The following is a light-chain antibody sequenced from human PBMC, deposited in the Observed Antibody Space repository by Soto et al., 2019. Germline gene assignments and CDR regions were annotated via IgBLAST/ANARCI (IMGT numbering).Light chain of an antibody. Sequence: IQMTQSPSTLSASVGDRVSITCRAIHSVSVRLAWYQQKPGKSPKLLVYDASGLESGVPSRFSGSGSGTEFTLTISSLQPDDFATYYCQQYNSPWTFGQGTKVDVK. CDR2: DAS. J-gene: IGKJ1*01. CDR1: HSVSVR. V-gene: IGKV1-5*01. CDR3: QQYNSPWT.